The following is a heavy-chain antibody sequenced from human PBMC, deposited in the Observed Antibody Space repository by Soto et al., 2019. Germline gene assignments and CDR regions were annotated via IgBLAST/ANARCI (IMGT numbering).Heavy chain of an antibody. CDR1: GFSFSSCS. CDR2: ISSSSSSI. V-gene: IGHV3-48*01. J-gene: IGHJ4*02. CDR3: ARGCSGGSCYNFDY. Sequence: EVQLVESGGGLVQPGGSLRLSCAASGFSFSSCSMNWVRQAPGKGLEWVSYISSSSSSISYADSVKGRFTISRDNAKNSLYLQMNSLRAEDTAVYYCARGCSGGSCYNFDYWGQGTLVTVS. D-gene: IGHD2-15*01.